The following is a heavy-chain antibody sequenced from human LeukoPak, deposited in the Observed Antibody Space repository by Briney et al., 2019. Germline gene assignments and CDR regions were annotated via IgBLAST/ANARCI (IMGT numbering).Heavy chain of an antibody. CDR2: INPDGSTS. V-gene: IGHV3-74*01. J-gene: IGHJ4*02. CDR1: GFAFSNYW. D-gene: IGHD3-10*01. Sequence: GGSLRLSCAASGFAFSNYWMNWVRQAPGKGLVWVSRINPDGSTSSYADSVKGRFTISRDNAKNTLYLQMNSLRAEDTAVYYCAKGGSGSYYPYSDYWGQGTLVTVSS. CDR3: AKGGSGSYYPYSDY.